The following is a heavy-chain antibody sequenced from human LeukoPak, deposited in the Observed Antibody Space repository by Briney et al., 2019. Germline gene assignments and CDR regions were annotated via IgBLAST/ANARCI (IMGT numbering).Heavy chain of an antibody. Sequence: GGSLRLSCAASGFTFSSYSMNWVRQAPGKGLEWVSSISSSSSYIYYADSVKGRFTISRDNAKNSLYLQMSSLRAEDTAFYYCAKRGLYCSGGSCYSEDAFDIWGQGTMVTVSS. CDR2: ISSSSSYI. CDR1: GFTFSSYS. V-gene: IGHV3-21*04. CDR3: AKRGLYCSGGSCYSEDAFDI. J-gene: IGHJ3*02. D-gene: IGHD2-15*01.